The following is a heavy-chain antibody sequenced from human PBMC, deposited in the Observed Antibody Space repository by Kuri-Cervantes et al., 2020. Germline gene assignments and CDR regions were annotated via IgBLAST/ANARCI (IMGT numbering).Heavy chain of an antibody. CDR1: GGSISSGDYS. CDR3: ARGIPLLRYFDWLSYFDY. J-gene: IGHJ4*02. D-gene: IGHD3-9*01. V-gene: IGHV4-30-4*01. CDR2: IYYSGST. Sequence: SETLSPTCTVSGGSISSGDYSWSWIRQPPGKGLEWIGYIYYSGSTYYNPSLKTRVTISVDTSKNQFSLKLSSVTAADTAVYYCARGIPLLRYFDWLSYFDYWGQGTLVTVSS.